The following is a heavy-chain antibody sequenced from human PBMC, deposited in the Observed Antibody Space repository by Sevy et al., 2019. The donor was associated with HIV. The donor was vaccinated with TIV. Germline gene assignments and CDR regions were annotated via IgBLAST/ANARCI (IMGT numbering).Heavy chain of an antibody. CDR2: ISYDGSNK. Sequence: GGSLRLSCAASGFTFSSYAMHWVRQAPGKGLEWVAVISYDGSNKYYADSVKGRFTISRDNSKNTLHLQMNSLRAEDTAVYYCARDGTTPGVFDYWGQGTLVTVSS. CDR3: ARDGTTPGVFDY. D-gene: IGHD2-15*01. CDR1: GFTFSSYA. J-gene: IGHJ4*02. V-gene: IGHV3-30-3*01.